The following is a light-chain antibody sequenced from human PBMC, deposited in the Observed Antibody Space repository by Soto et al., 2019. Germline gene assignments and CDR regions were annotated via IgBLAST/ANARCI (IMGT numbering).Light chain of an antibody. CDR3: QQYNSYLWT. Sequence: DILMTQSPSTLSASVGDRVTITCRASQIISSWLAWYQQKPGKAPKLLIYKASSLESVVPSRFRGSGSRTKFTITISSLQPDDFATYYCQQYNSYLWTFGQGTKVEIK. V-gene: IGKV1-5*03. J-gene: IGKJ1*01. CDR2: KAS. CDR1: QIISSW.